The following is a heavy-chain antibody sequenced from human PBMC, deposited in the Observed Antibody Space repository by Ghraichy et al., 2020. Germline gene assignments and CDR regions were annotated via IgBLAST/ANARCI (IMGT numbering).Heavy chain of an antibody. D-gene: IGHD1-26*01. CDR3: VANNSARIFEP. V-gene: IGHV3-74*03. J-gene: IGHJ5*02. Sequence: VSRIDTDGRDTTYADSVKGRFTISRDNAKNTLSLHMDSLTAEDTAVYYCVANNSARIFEPWGQGTRVTVSS. CDR2: IDTDGRDT.